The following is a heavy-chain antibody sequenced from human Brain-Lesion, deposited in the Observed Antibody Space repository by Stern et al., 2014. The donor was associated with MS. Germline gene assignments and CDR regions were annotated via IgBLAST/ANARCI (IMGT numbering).Heavy chain of an antibody. CDR2: IFNSGST. J-gene: IGHJ6*02. CDR3: ARGRVVPGFQYYATDV. D-gene: IGHD2-2*01. CDR1: GGSISSGGYY. V-gene: IGHV4-61*02. Sequence: VQLQESGPGLVKPSQTLSLSCTVSGGSISSGGYYWSWIRQPAGKGLEWIGRIFNSGSTRYNPSLKSRVTISIDTSKTQFSLRLNSMTAADTAVYYCARGRVVPGFQYYATDVWGQGTTVIVSS.